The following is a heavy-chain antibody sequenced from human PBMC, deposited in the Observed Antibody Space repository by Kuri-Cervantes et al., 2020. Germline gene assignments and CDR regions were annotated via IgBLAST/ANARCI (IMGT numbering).Heavy chain of an antibody. V-gene: IGHV4-39*02. J-gene: IGHJ6*03. CDR1: GGSISSSSYY. Sequence: GSLRLSCTVSGGSISSSSYYWVWIRQPPGKGLGSIGSIYYSGTTYYNPSLQSRVTISVDTSKNQFSLKLRSVTAADTAVYYCARESGNYYMDVWGKGTTVTVSS. D-gene: IGHD3-10*01. CDR2: IYYSGTT. CDR3: ARESGNYYMDV.